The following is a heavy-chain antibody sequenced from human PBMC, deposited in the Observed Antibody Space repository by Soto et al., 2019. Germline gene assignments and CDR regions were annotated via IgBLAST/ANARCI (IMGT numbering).Heavy chain of an antibody. J-gene: IGHJ3*02. CDR3: ARDAPYYYGSGSHDAFDI. Sequence: QVQLQESGPGLVKPSETLSLTCTVSGGSISSYYWSWIRQPAGTGLEWIGRIYTSGSTNYNPSLKSRVTMSVDTSKNQFSLKLSSVTAADTAVYYCARDAPYYYGSGSHDAFDIWGQGTMVTVSS. CDR2: IYTSGST. D-gene: IGHD3-10*01. CDR1: GGSISSYY. V-gene: IGHV4-4*07.